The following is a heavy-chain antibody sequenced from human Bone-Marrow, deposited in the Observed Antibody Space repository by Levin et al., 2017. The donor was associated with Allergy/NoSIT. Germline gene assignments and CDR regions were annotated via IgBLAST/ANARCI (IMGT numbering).Heavy chain of an antibody. V-gene: IGHV4-30-4*01. Sequence: SETLSLTCTVSGGSISSDNYYWTWIRQPPGKGLECIGYTYYYGSTYYNPSLKSRVTISVDTSKNQFSLKLDSVTAADTAVYYCARVRDGYNFGDYYFDSWGQGTLVIVSS. CDR3: ARVRDGYNFGDYYFDS. CDR1: GGSISSDNYY. CDR2: TYYYGST. J-gene: IGHJ4*02. D-gene: IGHD5-24*01.